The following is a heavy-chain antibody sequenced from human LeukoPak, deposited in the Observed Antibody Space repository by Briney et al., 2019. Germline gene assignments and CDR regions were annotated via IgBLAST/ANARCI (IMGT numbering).Heavy chain of an antibody. CDR1: GYTFTGYY. D-gene: IGHD3-10*01. V-gene: IGHV1-2*02. J-gene: IGHJ5*02. Sequence: ASVKVSCKASGYTFTGYYMHWVRQAPGQGLEWMGWINPNSGGTNYAQKFQGRVTMTRDTSISTAYMELSRLRFDDTAVYYCARGYGSGSYRWFDPWGQGTLVTVSS. CDR2: INPNSGGT. CDR3: ARGYGSGSYRWFDP.